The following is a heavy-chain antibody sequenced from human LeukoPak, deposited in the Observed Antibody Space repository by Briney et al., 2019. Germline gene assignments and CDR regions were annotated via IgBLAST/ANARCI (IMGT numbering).Heavy chain of an antibody. V-gene: IGHV3-23*01. J-gene: IGHJ4*02. CDR2: ISGSGGST. CDR1: GFTFSSYA. Sequence: GGSLRLSCAASGFTFSSYAMSLVRQAPGKGLEWVSAISGSGGSTYYADSVKGRFTISRDNSKNTLYLQMNSLRAEDTAVYYCAKDRVLRFLEWLLSHWGQGTLVTVSS. CDR3: AKDRVLRFLEWLLSH. D-gene: IGHD3-3*01.